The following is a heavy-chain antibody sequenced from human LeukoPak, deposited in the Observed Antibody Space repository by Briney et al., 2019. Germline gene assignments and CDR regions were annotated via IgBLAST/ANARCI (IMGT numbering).Heavy chain of an antibody. D-gene: IGHD5-12*01. CDR1: GFIFSNYW. J-gene: IGHJ4*02. CDR2: IKQDGSEK. CDR3: ARDPIGYEGPSRSDY. Sequence: GGSLRLSCAASGFIFSNYWMSWVRQAPGKGLEWVANIKQDGSEKNYVDSVKGRFTISRDNAKNSLYLQMNSLRAEDAAVYYCARDPIGYEGPSRSDYWGQGTLVTVSS. V-gene: IGHV3-7*01.